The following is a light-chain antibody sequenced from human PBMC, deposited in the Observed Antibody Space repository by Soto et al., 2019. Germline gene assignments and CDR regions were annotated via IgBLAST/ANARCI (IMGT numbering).Light chain of an antibody. J-gene: IGKJ2*01. Sequence: EIVMTQSPATLSVSPGERATLSCRASQSVSSNLAWYQQKPGQGPRLLFYGASTRATGIPARFIGSGSGTAFTLTTISLQPEDFAVYYCQQSNSWPYTFGQGTKLEI. V-gene: IGKV3-15*01. CDR2: GAS. CDR1: QSVSSN. CDR3: QQSNSWPYT.